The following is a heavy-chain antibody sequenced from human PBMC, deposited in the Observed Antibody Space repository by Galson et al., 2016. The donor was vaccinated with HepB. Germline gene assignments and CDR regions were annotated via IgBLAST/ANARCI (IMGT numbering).Heavy chain of an antibody. CDR1: GFVFSRYA. J-gene: IGHJ6*02. Sequence: SLRLSCAASGFVFSRYAMTWVRQAPGKGLERVAAIRYSGVVTYYADPVKGRFTISRDNHKNTLYLQMNSLRAEDTAVYCCAKRGAAADTLPYYYALDFWGQGTTVTVSS. CDR2: IRYSGVVT. D-gene: IGHD6-13*01. V-gene: IGHV3-23*01. CDR3: AKRGAAADTLPYYYALDF.